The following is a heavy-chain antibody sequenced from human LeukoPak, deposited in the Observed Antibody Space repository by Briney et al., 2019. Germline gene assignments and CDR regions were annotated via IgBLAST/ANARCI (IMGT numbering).Heavy chain of an antibody. Sequence: GGSLRLSCAASGFSFSDYAMSWVRQAPGEGLEWVSAISGSGGSTYYADSVKGRFTISRDNSKNTLYLQMNSLRAEDTAVYYCAKDHDYDSSGYYYFDYWGQGTLVTVSS. J-gene: IGHJ4*02. CDR1: GFSFSDYA. V-gene: IGHV3-23*01. CDR2: ISGSGGST. D-gene: IGHD3-22*01. CDR3: AKDHDYDSSGYYYFDY.